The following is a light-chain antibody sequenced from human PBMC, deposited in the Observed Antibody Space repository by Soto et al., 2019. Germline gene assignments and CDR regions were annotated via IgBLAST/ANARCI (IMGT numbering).Light chain of an antibody. V-gene: IGKV3-15*01. Sequence: EIVMTQSPATLSVSPGETATLSCRASQSVGSAVAWYQHKPDQAPRLLIVAASIRATGVPGRFSGGGSGTEFTLTISRLQSEDFAVYFCQQYKIWPPLTFGGGTTVEIK. CDR3: QQYKIWPPLT. CDR1: QSVGSA. J-gene: IGKJ4*01. CDR2: AAS.